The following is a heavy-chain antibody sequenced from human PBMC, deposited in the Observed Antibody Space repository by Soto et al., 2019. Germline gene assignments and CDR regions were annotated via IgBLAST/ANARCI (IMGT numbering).Heavy chain of an antibody. J-gene: IGHJ6*02. D-gene: IGHD2-2*01. CDR2: INPNSGGT. Sequence: GASVKVSCKASGYTFTGYYMHWVRQAPGQGLERMGWINPNSGGTNYAQKFQGWVTMTRDTSISTAYMKLSRLRSADTAVYYCARVGDCSSTSCSFSAGGVYYYYYGMDVWGQGTTVTVSS. CDR3: ARVGDCSSTSCSFSAGGVYYYYYGMDV. CDR1: GYTFTGYY. V-gene: IGHV1-2*04.